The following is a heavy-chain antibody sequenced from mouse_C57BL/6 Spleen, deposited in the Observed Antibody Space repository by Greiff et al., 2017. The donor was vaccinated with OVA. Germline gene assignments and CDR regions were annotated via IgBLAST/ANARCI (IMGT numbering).Heavy chain of an antibody. CDR2: ISYDGSN. J-gene: IGHJ2*01. Sequence: EVQLQESGPGLVKPSQSLSLTCSVTGYSLTSGYYWNWIRQFPGNKLEWMGYISYDGSNNYNPSLKNRISITRDTSKNQFFLKLNSVTTEDTATYYCARDRRDWAFDYWGQGTTLTVSS. CDR1: GYSLTSGYY. D-gene: IGHD4-1*01. V-gene: IGHV3-6*01. CDR3: ARDRRDWAFDY.